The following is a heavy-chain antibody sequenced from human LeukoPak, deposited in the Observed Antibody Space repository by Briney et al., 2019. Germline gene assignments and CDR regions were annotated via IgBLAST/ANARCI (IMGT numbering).Heavy chain of an antibody. CDR2: VSASGSAT. D-gene: IGHD2/OR15-2a*01. CDR3: ARISGLGAREYLDH. V-gene: IGHV3-48*02. J-gene: IGHJ4*02. CDR1: GFTFSSYT. Sequence: GGSLRLSCAASGFTFSSYTMNWVRQAPGKGLKWVSYVSASGSATYYGDSVKGRFTISRDNAKNSVYMQMNSLRDEDTAVYYCARISGLGAREYLDHWGQGTLVTVSS.